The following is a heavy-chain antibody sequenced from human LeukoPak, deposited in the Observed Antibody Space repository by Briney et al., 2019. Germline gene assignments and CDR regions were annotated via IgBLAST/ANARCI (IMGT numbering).Heavy chain of an antibody. CDR3: ARLNEGRDYGDNRRDY. CDR1: GGSLSSGRYY. CDR2: FYYSGST. Sequence: SETLSLTCTVSGGSLSSGRYYWGWIRQPPGKGLEWIGSFYYSGSTSYNPSVGTRITVSIDTSKNQFSLKLRSVTAADTAVYYCARLNEGRDYGDNRRDYWGQGTLVTVSS. V-gene: IGHV4-39*01. J-gene: IGHJ4*02. D-gene: IGHD4-17*01.